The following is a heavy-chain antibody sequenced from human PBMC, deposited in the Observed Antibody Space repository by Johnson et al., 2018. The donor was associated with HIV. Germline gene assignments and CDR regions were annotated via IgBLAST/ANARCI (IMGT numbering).Heavy chain of an antibody. D-gene: IGHD3-3*01. CDR1: GFTFDDYA. CDR3: AKVGGVVIFSQLVDAFDI. V-gene: IGHV3-33*06. CDR2: VWSYGNNR. Sequence: QVQLVESGGGVVRPGGSLRLSCAASGFTFDDYAMHWVRQAPGKGLEWVAVVWSYGNNRYYADSVKGRFTISRDNPKNTLYLQMSSLRAEDTAVYYCAKVGGVVIFSQLVDAFDIWGQGTMVTVSS. J-gene: IGHJ3*02.